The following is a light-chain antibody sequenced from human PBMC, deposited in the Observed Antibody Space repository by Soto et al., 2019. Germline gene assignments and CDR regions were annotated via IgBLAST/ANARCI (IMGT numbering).Light chain of an antibody. CDR2: TDN. J-gene: IGLJ1*01. V-gene: IGLV1-44*01. CDR3: GAWDESLNGYV. Sequence: QSVLTQPPSSSGTPGQRVTISCSGGISNIGINTVNWYQQLPGTAPKVLIHTDNQRPSGVPDRFSGSKSGTSASLAINGLQSGDEADYYCGAWDESLNGYVFGTGTKVTVL. CDR1: ISNIGINT.